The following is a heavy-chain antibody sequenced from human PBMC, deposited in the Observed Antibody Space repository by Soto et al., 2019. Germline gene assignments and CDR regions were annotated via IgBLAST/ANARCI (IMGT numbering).Heavy chain of an antibody. CDR3: ERYNSYAIDY. CDR2: IHYSGTT. CDR1: GTSISSYY. V-gene: IGHV4-59*01. D-gene: IGHD2-8*01. J-gene: IGHJ4*02. Sequence: PSENLSLTCTVSGTSISSYYWSWIRQPPGKGLEWIANIHYSGTTNYNPSLASRVTLSVDTSKNRFSLKMSSVTAADRDIYFFERYNSYAIDYWGRGTLVTVS.